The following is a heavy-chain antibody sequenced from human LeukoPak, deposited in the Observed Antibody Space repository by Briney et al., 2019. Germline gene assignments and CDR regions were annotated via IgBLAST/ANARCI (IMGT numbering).Heavy chain of an antibody. J-gene: IGHJ4*02. Sequence: ASVKVSCKASGYTFTGYYMHWVRRAPGQGLEWMGWINPNSGGTNYAQKFQGRVTMTRDTSISTAYMELSRLRSDDTAVYYCARVASIAVAGTDFDYWGQGTLVTVSS. CDR3: ARVASIAVAGTDFDY. CDR1: GYTFTGYY. V-gene: IGHV1-2*02. D-gene: IGHD6-19*01. CDR2: INPNSGGT.